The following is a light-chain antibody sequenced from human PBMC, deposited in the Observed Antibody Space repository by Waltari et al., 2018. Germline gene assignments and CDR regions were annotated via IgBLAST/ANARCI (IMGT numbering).Light chain of an antibody. CDR3: AAWDDSLSSVV. J-gene: IGLJ2*01. Sequence: QSVVSQPPSASGTPGPRVTISCSGSSSNIGSNYVFWYQQFPGMAPKFLIYRNNQRPSGVPDRFSGSKSGTSASLAISGLRSEDEADYYCAAWDDSLSSVVFGGGTKLTVL. V-gene: IGLV1-47*01. CDR1: SSNIGSNY. CDR2: RNN.